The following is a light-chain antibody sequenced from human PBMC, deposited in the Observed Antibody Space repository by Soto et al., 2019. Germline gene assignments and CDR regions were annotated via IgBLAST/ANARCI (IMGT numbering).Light chain of an antibody. J-gene: IGLJ1*01. CDR1: SSDIGSYNY. CDR2: GVT. V-gene: IGLV2-14*03. CDR3: CSYTTTPAYV. Sequence: QSVLAQPASVSGSPGQSITISCTGTSSDIGSYNYISWYQQHPDKGPKLIIYGVTNRPSGVSNRFSGSKSGYTASLTISGLQAEDEADYYCCSYTTTPAYVFGTGTKLTVL.